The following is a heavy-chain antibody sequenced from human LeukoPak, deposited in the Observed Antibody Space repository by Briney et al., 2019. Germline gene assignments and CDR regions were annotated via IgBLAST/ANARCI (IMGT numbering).Heavy chain of an antibody. CDR3: ARGRIAVAGTKNYFDY. CDR2: IYYSGST. V-gene: IGHV4-59*01. Sequence: SETLSLTCTVSGGSISSYYWSWIRQPPGKGLEWIGYIYYSGSTNYNPSLKSRVTISVDTSKNQFSLKLSSVTAADTAVYYCARGRIAVAGTKNYFDYWGQGTLVTVSS. J-gene: IGHJ4*02. CDR1: GGSISSYY. D-gene: IGHD6-19*01.